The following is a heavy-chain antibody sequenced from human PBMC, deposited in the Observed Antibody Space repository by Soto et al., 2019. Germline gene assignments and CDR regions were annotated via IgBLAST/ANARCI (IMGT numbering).Heavy chain of an antibody. V-gene: IGHV4-39*01. CDR2: IYYSGST. CDR1: GGSISSSSYY. J-gene: IGHJ5*02. D-gene: IGHD2-2*01. Sequence: SETLSLTCTVSGGSISSSSYYWGWIRQPPGKGLEWIGSIYYSGSTYYNPSLKSRVTISVDTSKNQFSLKLSSVTAADTAVYYCARQRRSYCSSTSCQINWFDPWGQGTLVTVSS. CDR3: ARQRRSYCSSTSCQINWFDP.